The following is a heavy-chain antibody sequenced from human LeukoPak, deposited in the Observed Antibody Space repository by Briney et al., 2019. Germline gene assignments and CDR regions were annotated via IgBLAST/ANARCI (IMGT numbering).Heavy chain of an antibody. Sequence: GGSLRLSCAASGFTFSSYAMSWVRQAPGKGLEWASAISGSGGSTFYADSVKGRFTISRDDSKNTLYLHMNSLRAEDTAVYYCAKFYWPTRWGQGTLVTVSS. J-gene: IGHJ4*02. CDR3: AKFYWPTR. CDR1: GFTFSSYA. D-gene: IGHD2-8*02. CDR2: ISGSGGST. V-gene: IGHV3-23*01.